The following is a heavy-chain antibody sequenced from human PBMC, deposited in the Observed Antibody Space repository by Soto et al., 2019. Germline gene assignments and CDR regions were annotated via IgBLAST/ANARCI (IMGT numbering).Heavy chain of an antibody. CDR3: ERDETLPGDYDY. Sequence: PSETLSLTCTVAGGSINHYYWTWFRQPPGKGLGWRCYIYYSGTTTNYSPSLKSRVNLSVNTSKNQFSLKVRSVAARGTAVLYCERDETLPGDYDYWGQGTLVTVSS. V-gene: IGHV4-59*12. CDR2: IYYSGTTT. D-gene: IGHD4-17*01. CDR1: GGSINHYY. J-gene: IGHJ4*02.